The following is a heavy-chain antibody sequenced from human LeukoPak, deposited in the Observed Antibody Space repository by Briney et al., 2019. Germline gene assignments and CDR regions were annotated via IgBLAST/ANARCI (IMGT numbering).Heavy chain of an antibody. Sequence: ASVKVSCKASGYTFTSYYMHWVRQAPGQGLEWMGIINPSGGSTSYAQKFQGRVTMTRDTSTSTVYMELSSLRSEDTAVYYCAGGSRITIFGVVDDAFDIWGQGTMVTVSS. V-gene: IGHV1-46*01. CDR2: INPSGGST. D-gene: IGHD3-3*01. CDR1: GYTFTSYY. J-gene: IGHJ3*02. CDR3: AGGSRITIFGVVDDAFDI.